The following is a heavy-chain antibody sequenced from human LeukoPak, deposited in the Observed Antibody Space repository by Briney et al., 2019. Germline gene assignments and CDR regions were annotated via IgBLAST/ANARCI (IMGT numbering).Heavy chain of an antibody. D-gene: IGHD4-17*01. CDR2: VRNKPNGYTT. V-gene: IGHV3-72*01. J-gene: IGHJ4*02. Sequence: GGSLRLSCAASGFSISDHYMDWVRQDPGKGLEWVGRVRNKPNGYTTDYGTSVKGRFTISRDDSKNSLYLQMNSLTSEDAAVYYCTRVRHGDYFDYWGQGTLVSVSS. CDR1: GFSISDHY. CDR3: TRVRHGDYFDY.